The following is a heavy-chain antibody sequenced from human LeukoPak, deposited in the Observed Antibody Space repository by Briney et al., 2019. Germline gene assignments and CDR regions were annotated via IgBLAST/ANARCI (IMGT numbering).Heavy chain of an antibody. D-gene: IGHD3-10*01. CDR3: ARDGVLLWFGELLYARGTYYYGMDG. CDR1: GFTFSSYG. V-gene: IGHV3-33*01. Sequence: GGSLRLSCAASGFTFSSYGMHWVRQAPGKGLEWVAVIWYDGSNKYYADSVKGRFTISRDSSKNTLYLQMKSLTAKDTAVFYCARDGVLLWFGELLYARGTYYYGMDGWGQGTTVTVSS. J-gene: IGHJ6*02. CDR2: IWYDGSNK.